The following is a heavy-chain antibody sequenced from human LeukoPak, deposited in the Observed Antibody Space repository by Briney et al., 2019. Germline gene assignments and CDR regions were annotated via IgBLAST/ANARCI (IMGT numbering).Heavy chain of an antibody. Sequence: PGWSLSLSFVASVFIFATYAMSWVRQPASRGLEWVAAINANGIGTFYADSVKGRFTISRDNSKNTLFLQMDSLRAEDTALYYWAKHPLSGNFDPWGQGTLVTVSS. V-gene: IGHV3-23*01. CDR1: VFIFATYA. CDR3: AKHPLSGNFDP. CDR2: INANGIGT. J-gene: IGHJ5*02. D-gene: IGHD1-1*01.